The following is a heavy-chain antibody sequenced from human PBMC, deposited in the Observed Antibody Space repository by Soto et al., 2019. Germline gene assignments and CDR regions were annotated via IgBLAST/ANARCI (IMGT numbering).Heavy chain of an antibody. D-gene: IGHD3-16*02. CDR1: GYTFTSYG. Sequence: ASVKVSCKASGYTFTSYGISWVRQAPGQGLEWMGWISAYNGNTNYAQKLQGRVTMTTDTSTSTAYMELRSLRSDDTAVYYCARNEIMITFGGVIAGLNEAFDIWGQGTMVTVSS. CDR3: ARNEIMITFGGVIAGLNEAFDI. CDR2: ISAYNGNT. V-gene: IGHV1-18*01. J-gene: IGHJ3*02.